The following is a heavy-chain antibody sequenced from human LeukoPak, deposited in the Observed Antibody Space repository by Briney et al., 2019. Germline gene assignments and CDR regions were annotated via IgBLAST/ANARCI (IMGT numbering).Heavy chain of an antibody. J-gene: IGHJ4*02. Sequence: PSETLSLTCTVSGGSISSYYWSWIRQPPGKGLEWIGYIYYSGSTNYNPSLKSRVTISVDTSKNQFSLKLSSVTAADTAVYYCAREGSWGLDYWGQGTLVTVSS. CDR3: AREGSWGLDY. D-gene: IGHD7-27*01. CDR2: IYYSGST. V-gene: IGHV4-59*12. CDR1: GGSISSYY.